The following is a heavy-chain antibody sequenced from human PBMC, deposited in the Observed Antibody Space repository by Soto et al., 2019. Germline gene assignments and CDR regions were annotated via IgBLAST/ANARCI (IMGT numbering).Heavy chain of an antibody. V-gene: IGHV3-30-3*01. J-gene: IGHJ6*02. D-gene: IGHD2-2*03. CDR2: ISYDGSNK. CDR1: GFTFSSYA. CDR3: ARDGYCISTSCPPESRYGMDV. Sequence: QVQLVESGGGVVQPGRSLRLSCAASGFTFSSYAMHWVRQAPGKGLEWVAVISYDGSNKYYADSVKGRFTISRDNSKNTLYLQMNSLRAEDTAVYYCARDGYCISTSCPPESRYGMDVWGQGTTVTVSS.